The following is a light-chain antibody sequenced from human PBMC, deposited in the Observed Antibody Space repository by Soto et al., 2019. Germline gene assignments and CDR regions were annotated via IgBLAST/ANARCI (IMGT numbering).Light chain of an antibody. CDR1: QSVATN. V-gene: IGKV3-15*01. CDR2: GAS. J-gene: IGKJ1*01. Sequence: EIVLTQSPGTLSVSPGERATLSCSASQSVATNLAWYQQRPGQAPRLLIYGASKRAIGLPARFSGSGSGTEFTLTITSLQSEDFAVYYCQQYNKWPQTFGQGTKVDI. CDR3: QQYNKWPQT.